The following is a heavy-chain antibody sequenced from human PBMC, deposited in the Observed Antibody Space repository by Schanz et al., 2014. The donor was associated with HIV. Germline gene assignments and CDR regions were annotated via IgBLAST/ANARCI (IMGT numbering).Heavy chain of an antibody. D-gene: IGHD2-15*01. Sequence: QVQLVESGGGVVQPGRSLRLSCAVSGFTFSNYAMHWVRQAPGKGLEWVAVIWYDGSKKYYADSVKGRFTISRDNSKNTLYLQMNSLRAEDTAVYYCARGGIWEWDQPDFDYWGQGTLVIVSS. CDR3: ARGGIWEWDQPDFDY. J-gene: IGHJ4*02. V-gene: IGHV3-30*04. CDR1: GFTFSNYA. CDR2: IWYDGSKK.